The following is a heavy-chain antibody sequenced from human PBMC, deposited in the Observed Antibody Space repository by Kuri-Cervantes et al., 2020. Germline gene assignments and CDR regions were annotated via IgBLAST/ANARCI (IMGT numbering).Heavy chain of an antibody. V-gene: IGHV3-23*01. CDR2: ITGSGSIT. D-gene: IGHD6-13*01. CDR3: AKDLRSSSWYDYYYYYGMDV. J-gene: IGHJ6*02. Sequence: GESLKISCAASGFTFSNYAMTWVRQAPRKGLEWVSAITGSGSITYYTDSVKGRFTISRDNSNNTLFLQMNSLRAEDTAVYYCAKDLRSSSWYDYYYYYGMDVWGQGTTVTGSS. CDR1: GFTFSNYA.